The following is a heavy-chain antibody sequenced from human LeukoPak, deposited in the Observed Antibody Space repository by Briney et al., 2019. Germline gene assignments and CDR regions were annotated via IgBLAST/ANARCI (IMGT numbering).Heavy chain of an antibody. CDR2: ISDSGSYT. CDR3: ARRLAATDAFDI. Sequence: GGSLRLSCAASGFTFSNYAMSWVRLAPGKGLEWVSAISDSGSYTYYADSVKGRFTISRDNAQNSLYLQMNSLRVEDTAVYYCARRLAATDAFDIWGQGTMVTVSS. J-gene: IGHJ3*02. CDR1: GFTFSNYA. V-gene: IGHV3-23*01. D-gene: IGHD6-13*01.